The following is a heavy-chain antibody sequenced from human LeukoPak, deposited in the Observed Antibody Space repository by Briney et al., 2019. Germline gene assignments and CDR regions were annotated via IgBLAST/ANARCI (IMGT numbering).Heavy chain of an antibody. Sequence: NPGGSLRLSCAASGFTFSSYEMNWVRQAPGKGLEWVSYISSSSSYIYYADSVKGRFTISRDNAKNSLYLQMNSLRAEDTAVYYCARWALWSQDAFDIWGQGTMVTVSS. CDR3: ARWALWSQDAFDI. J-gene: IGHJ3*02. CDR1: GFTFSSYE. D-gene: IGHD2-21*01. CDR2: ISSSSSYI. V-gene: IGHV3-21*05.